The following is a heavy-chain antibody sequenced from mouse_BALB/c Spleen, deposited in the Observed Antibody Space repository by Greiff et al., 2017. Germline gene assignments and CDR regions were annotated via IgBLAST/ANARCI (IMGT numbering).Heavy chain of an antibody. V-gene: IGHV5-17*02. CDR2: ISSGSSTI. D-gene: IGHD1-1*01. J-gene: IGHJ4*01. Sequence: DVKLVESGGGLVKPGGSLKLSCAASGFTFSSFGMHWVRQAPEKGLEWVAYISSGSSTIYYADTVKGRFTISRDNPKNTLFLQMTSLRSEDTAMYYCARIRYYYGSSPYAMDYWGQGTSVTVSS. CDR3: ARIRYYYGSSPYAMDY. CDR1: GFTFSSFG.